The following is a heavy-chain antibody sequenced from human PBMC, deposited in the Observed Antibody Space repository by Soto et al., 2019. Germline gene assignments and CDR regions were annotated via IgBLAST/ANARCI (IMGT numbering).Heavy chain of an antibody. CDR1: GGSISSSSYY. V-gene: IGHV4-39*01. CDR3: ARHKKVVTLDYFDY. CDR2: IYYSGST. D-gene: IGHD2-21*02. J-gene: IGHJ4*02. Sequence: QLQLQESGPGLVKPSETLSLTCTVSGGSISSSSYYWGWIRQPPGKGLEWIGSIYYSGSTYYNPSLKSRVTISVDTSKNQFSLKLSSVTAADTAVYYCARHKKVVTLDYFDYWGQGTLVTVSS.